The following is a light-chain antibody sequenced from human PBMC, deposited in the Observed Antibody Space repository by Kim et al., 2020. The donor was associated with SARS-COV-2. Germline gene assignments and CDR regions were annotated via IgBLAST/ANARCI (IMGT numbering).Light chain of an antibody. CDR1: KLGDKY. CDR3: QAWDSSTAWV. CDR2: QDN. V-gene: IGLV3-1*01. Sequence: SYELTQPPSVSVSPGQTASITCSGDKLGDKYACWYQQKPGQSPVLVIYQDNKRPSGIPERFSGSNSGNTATPTISGTQAMDEADYYCQAWDSSTAWVFGGGTQLTVL. J-gene: IGLJ3*02.